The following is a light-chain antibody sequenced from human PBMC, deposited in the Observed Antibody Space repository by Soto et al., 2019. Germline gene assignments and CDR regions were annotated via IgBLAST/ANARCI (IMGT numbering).Light chain of an antibody. CDR1: QSVSTN. J-gene: IGKJ1*01. CDR3: QQRNNWPRT. CDR2: GAS. V-gene: IGKV3D-15*01. Sequence: EIVLTQSPATLSLSPGERATLSCKASQSVSTNVAWYRQQPGQAPRLLIYGASRRATGIPARFSGSVSGTEFTLTISSLQSEDFAIYYCQQRNNWPRTFGQGTKVDIK.